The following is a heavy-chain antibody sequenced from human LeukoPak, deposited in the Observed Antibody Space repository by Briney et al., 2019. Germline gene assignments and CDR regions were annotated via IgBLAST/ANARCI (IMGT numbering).Heavy chain of an antibody. CDR2: ISYDGSNK. V-gene: IGHV3-30*03. CDR3: ARHSGTYPD. CDR1: GFTFSSYG. D-gene: IGHD1-26*01. Sequence: GGSLRLSCAASGFTFSSYGMHWVRQAPGKGLEWVAVISYDGSNKYYADSVQGRFTISRDNSKNTLYLQMNSLRAEDTAVYYCARHSGTYPDWGQGTLVTVSS. J-gene: IGHJ4*02.